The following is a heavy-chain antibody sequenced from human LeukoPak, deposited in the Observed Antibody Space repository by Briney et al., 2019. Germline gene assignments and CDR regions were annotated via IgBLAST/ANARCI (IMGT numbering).Heavy chain of an antibody. CDR2: ISYDGSNK. V-gene: IGHV3-30*18. J-gene: IGHJ2*01. Sequence: GGSLRLSCAASGFTFSSYGMHWVRQVPGKGLEWVAIISYDGSNKYYADSAQGRFTISRDNSKNTLYLQMNSLRAEDTAVYYCAKDLGGGSGCYDLWGRGTLVTVSS. CDR1: GFTFSSYG. D-gene: IGHD6-19*01. CDR3: AKDLGGGSGCYDL.